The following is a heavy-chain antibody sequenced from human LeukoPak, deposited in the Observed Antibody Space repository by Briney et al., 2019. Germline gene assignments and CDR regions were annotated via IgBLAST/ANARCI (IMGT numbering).Heavy chain of an antibody. Sequence: ASVKVSCKTSGYTFSNFGFSWVRQAPGQGLEWMGWISAFNGHTIYVQKFQGSVTMTTDTFTSTAYMELRSLRSDDTAVYYCARDSDISPAATDYWGQGSLVTVSS. CDR2: ISAFNGHT. CDR3: ARDSDISPAATDY. D-gene: IGHD6-25*01. J-gene: IGHJ4*02. CDR1: GYTFSNFG. V-gene: IGHV1-18*01.